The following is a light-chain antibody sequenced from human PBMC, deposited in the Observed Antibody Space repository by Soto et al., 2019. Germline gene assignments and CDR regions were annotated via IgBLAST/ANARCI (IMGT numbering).Light chain of an antibody. Sequence: IQMTQSPSSLSASVGDRVTITCRASQSITYLNWYQQKPGKAPKLLIYAASSLQSGVPSRFSGSGSGTHFTLTISSLQPEDFASYYCQKTYSTPLNCGGGNTGAIK. CDR1: QSITY. CDR2: AAS. V-gene: IGKV1-39*01. J-gene: IGKJ4*01. CDR3: QKTYSTPLN.